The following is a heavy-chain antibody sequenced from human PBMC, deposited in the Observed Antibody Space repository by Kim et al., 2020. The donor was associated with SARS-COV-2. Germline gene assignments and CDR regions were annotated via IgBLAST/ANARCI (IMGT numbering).Heavy chain of an antibody. J-gene: IGHJ6*02. D-gene: IGHD3-9*01. CDR1: GFTFSSYS. CDR3: ARERGPDYDILTGFRDHGIDI. V-gene: IGHV3-21*01. Sequence: GGSLRLSCAASGFTFSSYSMNWVRQAPGKGLEWVSSISSSSSYIYYADSVKGRFTISRDNAKNSLYLQMNSLRAEDTAVYYCARERGPDYDILTGFRDHGIDILGQRTTVTVSS. CDR2: ISSSSSYI.